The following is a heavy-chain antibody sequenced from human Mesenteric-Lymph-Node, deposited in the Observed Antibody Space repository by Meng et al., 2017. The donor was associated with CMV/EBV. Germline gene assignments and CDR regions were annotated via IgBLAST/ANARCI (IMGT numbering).Heavy chain of an antibody. V-gene: IGHV4-4*02. D-gene: IGHD3-22*01. CDR3: ASRDWSSGYYYDY. CDR2: IYYSGST. Sequence: GSLRLSCAASGFMFSSYRMIWVRQAPGKGLEWIGEIYYSGSTNYNPSLKSRVTISLDRSKNQISLKVTSVTAADTAVYYCASRDWSSGYYYDYWGQGTLVTVSS. J-gene: IGHJ4*02. CDR1: GFMFSSYR.